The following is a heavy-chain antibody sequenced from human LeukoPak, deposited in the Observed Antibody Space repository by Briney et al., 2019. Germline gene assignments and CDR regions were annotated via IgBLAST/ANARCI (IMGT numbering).Heavy chain of an antibody. D-gene: IGHD6-13*01. CDR3: AKGGQQLLNDWFDP. J-gene: IGHJ5*02. Sequence: GRSLRLSCAASGFTFDDYAMHWVRQAPGKGLEWVSGISWNSDNVDYADSVKGRFTISRDNAKNSLYLQMNSLRTEDMALYYCAKGGQQLLNDWFDPWGQGTLVTGSS. CDR2: ISWNSDNV. V-gene: IGHV3-9*03. CDR1: GFTFDDYA.